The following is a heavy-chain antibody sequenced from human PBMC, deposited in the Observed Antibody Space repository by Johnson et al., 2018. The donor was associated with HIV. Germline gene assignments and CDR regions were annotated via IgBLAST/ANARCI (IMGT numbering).Heavy chain of an antibody. CDR2: ISYDGSNK. Sequence: QVQLVESGGGLVQPGGSLRLSCAASGFTVSRNYMSWVRQAPGKGLEWVAVISYDGSNKYYADSVKGRFTVSRDNSKNTVYLQMNSLRVDDTALYYCARPMSVADLFDPFDIWGQGTMVTVSS. CDR1: GFTVSRNY. V-gene: IGHV3-30*03. CDR3: ARPMSVADLFDPFDI. J-gene: IGHJ3*02. D-gene: IGHD6-19*01.